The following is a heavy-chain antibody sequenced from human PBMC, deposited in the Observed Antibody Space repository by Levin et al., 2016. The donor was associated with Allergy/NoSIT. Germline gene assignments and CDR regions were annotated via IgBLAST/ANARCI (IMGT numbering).Heavy chain of an antibody. CDR3: ARDESSSWYAPSDY. V-gene: IGHV3-30*03. D-gene: IGHD6-13*01. Sequence: WIRQPPGKGLEWVAVISYDGSNKYYADSVKGRFTISRDNSKNTLYLQMNSLRAEDTAVYYCARDESSSWYAPSDYWGQGTLVTVSS. CDR2: ISYDGSNK. J-gene: IGHJ4*02.